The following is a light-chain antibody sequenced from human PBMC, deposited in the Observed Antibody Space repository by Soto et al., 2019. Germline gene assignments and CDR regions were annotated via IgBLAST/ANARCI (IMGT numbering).Light chain of an antibody. CDR2: GAS. CDR3: QQYNNWPRT. CDR1: QSVSGN. J-gene: IGKJ2*01. Sequence: EIVLTQSPATLSVSPGERATLSCRASQSVSGNLAWYQQKPGQAPRLLIYGASTRATGIPARFSGSGSGTEFTLTISSLQSEDFAVYYCQQYNNWPRTFGQGTKLEIK. V-gene: IGKV3-15*01.